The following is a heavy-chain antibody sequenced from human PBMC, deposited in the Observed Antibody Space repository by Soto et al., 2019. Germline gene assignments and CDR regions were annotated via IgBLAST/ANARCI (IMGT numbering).Heavy chain of an antibody. J-gene: IGHJ5*02. CDR3: ARDTNSLDP. V-gene: IGHV4-38-2*02. CDR1: TYSISSGFF. CDR2: IFHTGDT. Sequence: PSETLSLTCSVSTYSISSGFFWGWIRQPPGKGLEWIGSIFHTGDTYYNPSLKSRITMPVDTSRNQFSLKLTSLTAADTAVYYCARDTNSLDPWGQGTLVTVSS. D-gene: IGHD3-16*01.